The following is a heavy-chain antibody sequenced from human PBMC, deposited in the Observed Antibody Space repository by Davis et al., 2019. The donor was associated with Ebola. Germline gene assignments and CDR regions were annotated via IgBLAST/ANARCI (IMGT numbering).Heavy chain of an antibody. CDR1: GYTFTDYY. D-gene: IGHD3-16*01. J-gene: IGHJ4*02. V-gene: IGHV1-8*02. CDR2: MNPNSGNT. Sequence: AASVKVSCKASGYTFTDYYIHWIRQAPGQGLEWMGWMNPNSGNTGYAQKFQGRVTMTRDTSRSTAYMELRSLTSEDTAVYYCARDGSLLWGIQYWGQGTLVTVSS. CDR3: ARDGSLLWGIQY.